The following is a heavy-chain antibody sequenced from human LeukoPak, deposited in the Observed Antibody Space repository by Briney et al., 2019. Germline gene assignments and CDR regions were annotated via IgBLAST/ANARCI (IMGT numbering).Heavy chain of an antibody. V-gene: IGHV3-30*04. CDR1: GFTLSSYG. J-gene: IGHJ4*02. Sequence: GRPLRLSCEASGFTLSSYGVHWVRQGPGKGLEWVGFVSHDGTKDYYGGSVTGRFTISRDNAGNMVYLQVNSLTSADTAVYFCARELSPYGSGTSSSFRYWGQGALVIVSS. CDR3: ARELSPYGSGTSSSFRY. CDR2: VSHDGTKD. D-gene: IGHD3-10*01.